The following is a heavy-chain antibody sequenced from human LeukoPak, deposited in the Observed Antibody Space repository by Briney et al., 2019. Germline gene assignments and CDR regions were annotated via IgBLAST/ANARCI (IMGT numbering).Heavy chain of an antibody. D-gene: IGHD1-26*01. V-gene: IGHV4-34*01. CDR3: ARGTHDTQNKPVGATDFDY. J-gene: IGHJ4*02. Sequence: SETLSLTCAVYGGSFSGYYWSWIRQPPGKGLEWIGEINHSGSTNYNPSLKSRVTISVDTSKNQFSLKLSSVPAADPAVYYCARGTHDTQNKPVGATDFDYWGQGTLVTVSS. CDR2: INHSGST. CDR1: GGSFSGYY.